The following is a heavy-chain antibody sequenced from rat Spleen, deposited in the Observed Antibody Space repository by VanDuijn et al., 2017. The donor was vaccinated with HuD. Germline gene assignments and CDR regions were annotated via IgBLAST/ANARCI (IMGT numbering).Heavy chain of an antibody. CDR2: ISNTGGTT. CDR1: GFTFNNYW. J-gene: IGHJ3*01. V-gene: IGHV5-31*01. CDR3: TRGIYYGYNAFVY. D-gene: IGHD1-9*01. Sequence: EVQLMESGRGLVQPGRSLKLSCVASGFTFNNYWMTWIRQAPGKGLEWVASISNTGGTTNYPDSVKGRISISRDNAKSTLYVQLNSLRSEDTATYFCTRGIYYGYNAFVYWGQGTLVTVSS.